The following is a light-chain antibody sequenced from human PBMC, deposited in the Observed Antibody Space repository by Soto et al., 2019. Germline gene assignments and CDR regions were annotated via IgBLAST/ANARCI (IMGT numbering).Light chain of an antibody. J-gene: IGKJ1*01. CDR1: QTVSSS. V-gene: IGKV3-20*01. CDR2: GAS. Sequence: DIVLTHSPGTRSLSPVEMSTLSCRASQTVSSSLAWYQQKPGQAPRLLIFGASTRAAGFPDRFSGSGSGTDFTLTISRLDPEDFAVYYCQQYGSSPRTFGQGTKVDIK. CDR3: QQYGSSPRT.